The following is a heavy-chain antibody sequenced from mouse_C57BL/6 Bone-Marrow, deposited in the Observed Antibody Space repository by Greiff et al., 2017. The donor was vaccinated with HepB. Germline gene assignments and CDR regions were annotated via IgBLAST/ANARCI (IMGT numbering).Heavy chain of an antibody. D-gene: IGHD1-1*01. CDR1: GFTFSDYG. Sequence: EVKLVESGGGLVKPGGSLKLSCAASGFTFSDYGMHWVRQAPEKGLEWVAYISSGSSTIYYADTVKGRFTISRDNAKNTLFLQMTSLRSEDTAMYYCARPLYYYGSSPFAYWGQGTLVTVSA. V-gene: IGHV5-17*01. CDR3: ARPLYYYGSSPFAY. J-gene: IGHJ3*01. CDR2: ISSGSSTI.